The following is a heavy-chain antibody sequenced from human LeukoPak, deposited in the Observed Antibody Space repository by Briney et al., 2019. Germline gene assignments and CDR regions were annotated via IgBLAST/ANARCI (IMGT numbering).Heavy chain of an antibody. Sequence: GGSLRLSCAASGFTFSDYYMSWIRQAPGKGLEWVSYISSSGSTIYYADSVKGRFTISRDNAKNSLYLQMNSLRAEDTAVYYCARRVYYYGSGSHYWDFDIWGQGTMVTVSS. CDR1: GFTFSDYY. CDR3: ARRVYYYGSGSHYWDFDI. J-gene: IGHJ3*02. CDR2: ISSSGSTI. D-gene: IGHD3-10*01. V-gene: IGHV3-11*04.